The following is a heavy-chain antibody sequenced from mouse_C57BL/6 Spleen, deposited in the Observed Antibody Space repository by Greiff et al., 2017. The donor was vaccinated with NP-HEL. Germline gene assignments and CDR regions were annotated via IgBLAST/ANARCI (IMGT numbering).Heavy chain of an antibody. V-gene: IGHV1-50*01. D-gene: IGHD1-1*01. CDR2: IDPSDSYT. Sequence: QVQLQQPGAELVKPGASVKLSCKASGYTFTSYWMQWVKQRPGQGLEWIGEIDPSDSYTNSNQQFKGKATLTVDTSSSTAYMQLSRLTSEVSAVYYCARSSITTVVAKGWFACRGPGTLVSVSA. J-gene: IGHJ3*01. CDR3: ARSSITTVVAKGWFAC. CDR1: GYTFTSYW.